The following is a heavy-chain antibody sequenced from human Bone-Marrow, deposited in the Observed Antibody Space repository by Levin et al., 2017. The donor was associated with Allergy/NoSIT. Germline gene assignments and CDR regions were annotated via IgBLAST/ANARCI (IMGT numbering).Heavy chain of an antibody. D-gene: IGHD3/OR15-3a*01. CDR3: AKGRRGLDAFDI. V-gene: IGHV3-23*01. J-gene: IGHJ3*02. Sequence: GGSLRLSCAASGFTFSTSAMSWVRQAPGTGLEWVSSITQSGGDTYYAASVKGRFTISRDNSNNTLYLHMNGLRAEDTALYYCAKGRRGLDAFDIWGQGTMVTVSS. CDR2: ITQSGGDT. CDR1: GFTFSTSA.